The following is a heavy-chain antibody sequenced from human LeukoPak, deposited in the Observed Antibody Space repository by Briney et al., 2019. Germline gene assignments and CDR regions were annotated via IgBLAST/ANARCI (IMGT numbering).Heavy chain of an antibody. CDR3: ARDPYYYDSSGYYSTDY. CDR2: ISDSTSSK. Sequence: GRSLRLSCAASGFTFSSYGMNWVRQAPGKGLEWVSYISDSTSSKYYADSVKGRFTISRDNAKNSLYLQMNSLRDEDTAVYYCARDPYYYDSSGYYSTDYWGQGTLVTVSS. CDR1: GFTFSSYG. D-gene: IGHD3-22*01. J-gene: IGHJ4*02. V-gene: IGHV3-48*02.